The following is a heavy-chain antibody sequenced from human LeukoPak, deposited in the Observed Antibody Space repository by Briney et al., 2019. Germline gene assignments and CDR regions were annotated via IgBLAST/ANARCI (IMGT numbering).Heavy chain of an antibody. V-gene: IGHV5-51*01. D-gene: IGHD5-24*01. CDR3: GRHTRWLQSSYGGYCFDY. CDR1: GYSFTSYW. Sequence: GESLKISCKGSGYSFTSYWIGWVRQMPWKGLEWLGIIYPGDADTRYSPSFQGQVTISADKSISTAYLQWSSLKASDFVLSSRGRHTRWLQSSYGGYCFDYWGQGTLVTVSS. CDR2: IYPGDADT. J-gene: IGHJ4*02.